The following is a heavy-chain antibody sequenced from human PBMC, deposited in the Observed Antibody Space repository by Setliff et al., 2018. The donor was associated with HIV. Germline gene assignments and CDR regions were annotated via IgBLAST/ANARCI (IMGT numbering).Heavy chain of an antibody. D-gene: IGHD3-22*01. Sequence: ASVKVSCKASGYTFTTYDINWVRQATGQGLEWMGWMNPNSGNTGYAERFQGRVTMTRDTSISTAYMELNNLKFEDTAVYYCARARRDSYDRGRRSHYYIDVWGKGTTVTVSS. V-gene: IGHV1-8*02. CDR3: ARARRDSYDRGRRSHYYIDV. CDR1: GYTFTTYD. CDR2: MNPNSGNT. J-gene: IGHJ6*03.